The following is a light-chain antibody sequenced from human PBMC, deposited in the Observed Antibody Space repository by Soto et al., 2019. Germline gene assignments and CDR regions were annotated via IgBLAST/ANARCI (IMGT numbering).Light chain of an antibody. Sequence: EIVLTQSPGTLSLSPGERATLSCRASQSVSSSYLAWYQQKPGQAPRLLLYGGSSRATGIPDRFSGSGAGPDSTLTISRLEPEDSAVYYCQQYGSSPWTFGQGTKVEIK. CDR2: GGS. J-gene: IGKJ1*01. V-gene: IGKV3-20*01. CDR1: QSVSSSY. CDR3: QQYGSSPWT.